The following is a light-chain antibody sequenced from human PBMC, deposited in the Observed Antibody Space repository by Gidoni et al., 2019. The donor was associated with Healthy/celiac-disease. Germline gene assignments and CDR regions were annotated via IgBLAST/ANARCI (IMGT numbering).Light chain of an antibody. CDR1: SSDVGGYNN. J-gene: IGLJ1*01. CDR2: EVS. V-gene: IGLV2-14*01. CDR3: SSYTSSSTYV. Sequence: QSALTQPASVSGPPGQSITISRTGTSSDVGGYNNVSWYQQHPGKAPKLMIYEVSNRPSGVSNRFSGSKSGNTASLTISGLQAEDEADYYCSSYTSSSTYVFGTGTKVTVL.